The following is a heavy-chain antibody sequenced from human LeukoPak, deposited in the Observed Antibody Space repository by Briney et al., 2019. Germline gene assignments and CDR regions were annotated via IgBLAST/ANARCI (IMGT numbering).Heavy chain of an antibody. Sequence: RGSLRLSCEASGFTFSSYWMHWVRQAPGKGLVWVSRINSDGSSTNYADSVKGRFTISRDNAKNTLYLQMNSLRAEDTAVYYCARAFGDYTFDYWGQGTLVTVSS. V-gene: IGHV3-74*01. CDR1: GFTFSSYW. D-gene: IGHD4-17*01. J-gene: IGHJ4*02. CDR2: INSDGSST. CDR3: ARAFGDYTFDY.